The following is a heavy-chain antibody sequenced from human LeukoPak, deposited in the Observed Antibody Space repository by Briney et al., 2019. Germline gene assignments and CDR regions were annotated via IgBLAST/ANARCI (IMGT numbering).Heavy chain of an antibody. J-gene: IGHJ3*02. D-gene: IGHD5-24*01. Sequence: SETLSLTCTVSSGSINSDGYYWSWIRQPAGKGLVWIGRVYSTGSANYSPSLESRVIISIDTFKNQFFLRLSSVTAADTAVYXXXRXYRRDGYNYDGFDIWGQGTMVTVS. V-gene: IGHV4-61*02. CDR1: SGSINSDGYY. CDR3: XRXYRRDGYNYDGFDI. CDR2: VYSTGSA.